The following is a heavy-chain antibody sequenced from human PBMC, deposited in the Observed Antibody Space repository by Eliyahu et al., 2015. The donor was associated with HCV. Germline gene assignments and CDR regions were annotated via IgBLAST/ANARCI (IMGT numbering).Heavy chain of an antibody. CDR2: ISAYNXNT. J-gene: IGHJ3*02. CDR3: ARDVPYSSGWYGNAFDI. CDR1: GYTFTSYG. D-gene: IGHD6-19*01. V-gene: IGHV1-18*01. Sequence: QVQLVQSGAEVKKPGASVKVSCKASGYTFTSYGISWVRQAPGQGLXWMGWISAYNXNTNXAQKLQGRVTMTTDTSTSTAYMELRSLRSDDTAVYYCARDVPYSSGWYGNAFDIWGQGTMVTVSS.